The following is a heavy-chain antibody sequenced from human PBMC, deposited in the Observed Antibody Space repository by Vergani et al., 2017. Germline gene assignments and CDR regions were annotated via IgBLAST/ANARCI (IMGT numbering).Heavy chain of an antibody. J-gene: IGHJ4*02. V-gene: IGHV4-34*01. D-gene: IGHD6-19*01. Sequence: QVQLQQWGAGLLKPSETLSLTCAVYGGSFSGYYWRWIRQPPGKGLEWIGEINHSGSTNYNPSLKSRVTISVDTSKNQFSLKLSSVTAADTAVYYCARGRKGIAVAHFDYWGQGTLVTVSS. CDR2: INHSGST. CDR3: ARGRKGIAVAHFDY. CDR1: GGSFSGYY.